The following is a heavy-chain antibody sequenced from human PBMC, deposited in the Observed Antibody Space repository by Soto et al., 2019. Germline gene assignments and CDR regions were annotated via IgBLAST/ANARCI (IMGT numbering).Heavy chain of an antibody. CDR2: IHSSGST. CDR1: GGSIANYY. D-gene: IGHD4-17*01. CDR3: ARDFGDYRVSDF. V-gene: IGHV4-4*07. Sequence: ETLSLTCSVSGGSIANYYWSWMRQPAGEGLEWIGRIHSSGSTYYNPSLKRRVTMSVDTSKNQLSLKLSSVTAADTAVYYCARDFGDYRVSDFWGQGTLVTVSS. J-gene: IGHJ4*02.